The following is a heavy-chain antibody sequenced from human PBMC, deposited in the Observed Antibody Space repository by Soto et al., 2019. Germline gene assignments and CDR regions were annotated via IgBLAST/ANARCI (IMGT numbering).Heavy chain of an antibody. Sequence: SVKVSCKASGGTFSSYATSWVRQAPGQGLEWMGGIIPIFGTANYAQKFQGRVTITADESTSTAYMELSSLRSEDTAVYYCARDMGSGSYYYYYGMDVWGQGTTVTVSS. CDR1: GGTFSSYA. CDR2: IIPIFGTA. J-gene: IGHJ6*02. V-gene: IGHV1-69*13. CDR3: ARDMGSGSYYYYYGMDV. D-gene: IGHD1-26*01.